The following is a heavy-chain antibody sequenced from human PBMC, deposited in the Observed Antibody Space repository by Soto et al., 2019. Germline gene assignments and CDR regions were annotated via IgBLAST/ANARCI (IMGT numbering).Heavy chain of an antibody. CDR2: INHSGST. CDR1: GGSFSGYY. V-gene: IGHV4-34*01. CDR3: ARGWGSGVFDY. D-gene: IGHD6-19*01. Sequence: QLQLQQWGAGLLKPSETLSLTCAVYGGSFSGYYWNWIRQPPGKGLEWIGEINHSGSTNYNPSLKSRVTISVDTSKNQFSLKLSSVTAADTAVHYCARGWGSGVFDYWGQGTLVTVSS. J-gene: IGHJ4*02.